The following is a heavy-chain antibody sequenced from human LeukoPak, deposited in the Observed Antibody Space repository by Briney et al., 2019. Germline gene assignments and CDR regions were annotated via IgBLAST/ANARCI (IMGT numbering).Heavy chain of an antibody. J-gene: IGHJ4*02. D-gene: IGHD1-14*01. CDR2: ISYDRSNK. V-gene: IGHV3-30-3*01. CDR3: ARDNYNPDY. CDR1: GFTFSSYA. Sequence: GGSLRLSCAASGFTFSSYAMHWVRQAPGKGLEWVAVISYDRSNKYYADSVKGRFTISRDNSKNTLYLQMNSLRAEDTAVYYCARDNYNPDYWGQGTLVTDSS.